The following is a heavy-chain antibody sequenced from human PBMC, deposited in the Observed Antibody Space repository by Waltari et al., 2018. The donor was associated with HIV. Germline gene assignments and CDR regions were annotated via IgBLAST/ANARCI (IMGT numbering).Heavy chain of an antibody. D-gene: IGHD2-15*01. V-gene: IGHV1-18*01. CDR3: ARENVVVVVVGASALDY. Sequence: QIQLVQSGAEMKKPGASVKVSCKDSGYTFSRYEITWVRQARGQGLEWMGGITSYNGNTKYAQKFQGRLTMTTDTSTSTAYMELRSLRSDDTAVYYCARENVVVVVVGASALDYWGQGTLVTVSS. CDR1: GYTFSRYE. CDR2: ITSYNGNT. J-gene: IGHJ4*02.